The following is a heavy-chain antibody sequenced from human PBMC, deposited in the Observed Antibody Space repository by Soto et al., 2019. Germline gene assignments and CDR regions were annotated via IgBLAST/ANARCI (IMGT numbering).Heavy chain of an antibody. J-gene: IGHJ3*02. CDR1: GFTFSSYT. D-gene: IGHD5-12*01. CDR2: IIPILGIA. Sequence: SVKVSCKASGFTFSSYTISCVGQAPGQGLEWMGRIIPILGIANYAQKFQGRVTITADKSTRTAYMELSSLRSEDTAVYYCAREAVEGYATAFDIWGQGKRVTVAS. V-gene: IGHV1-69*04. CDR3: AREAVEGYATAFDI.